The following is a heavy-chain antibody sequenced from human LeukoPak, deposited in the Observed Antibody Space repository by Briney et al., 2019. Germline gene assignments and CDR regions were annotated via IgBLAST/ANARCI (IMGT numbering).Heavy chain of an antibody. J-gene: IGHJ4*02. CDR1: GFTFNNYA. D-gene: IGHD3-22*01. V-gene: IGHV3-23*01. CDR2: ISGSGGST. CDR3: AKAFRPMIVVIPSDY. Sequence: GGSLRLSCAASGFTFNNYAMSWVRQAPGKGLEWVSAISGSGGSTYYADSVKGRFTISRDNSKNTLYLQMNSLRAEDTAVYYCAKAFRPMIVVIPSDYWGQGTLVTVSS.